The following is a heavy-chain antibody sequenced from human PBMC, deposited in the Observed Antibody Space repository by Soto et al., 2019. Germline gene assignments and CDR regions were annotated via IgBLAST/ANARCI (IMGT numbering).Heavy chain of an antibody. J-gene: IGHJ4*02. CDR2: IYHSGST. CDR1: GGSISSSNW. D-gene: IGHD5-12*01. V-gene: IGHV4-4*02. CDR3: ARGRRGYAPSFDY. Sequence: QVQLQESGPGLVKPSGTLSLTCAVSGGSISSSNWWSWVRQPPGKGLEWIGEIYHSGSTNYNPSPRRRVXXSXDXXQNQFSLKLSSVTAADTAVYYCARGRRGYAPSFDYWGQGTLVTVSS.